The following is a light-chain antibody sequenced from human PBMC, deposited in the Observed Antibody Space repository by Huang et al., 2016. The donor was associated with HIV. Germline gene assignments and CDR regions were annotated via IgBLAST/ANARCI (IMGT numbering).Light chain of an antibody. CDR3: QQYDSSLHDLT. CDR2: GVS. J-gene: IGKJ4*01. V-gene: IGKV3-20*01. CDR1: QTLTSNS. Sequence: VVLTQSPGTLSLSPGERATLSCRASQTLTSNSLAWDQQQPCQAPRLLIFGVSNRATGIPDRFTGSGSGTDFILSISGLEPEDFAVYYCQQYDSSLHDLTFGGGTKVEI.